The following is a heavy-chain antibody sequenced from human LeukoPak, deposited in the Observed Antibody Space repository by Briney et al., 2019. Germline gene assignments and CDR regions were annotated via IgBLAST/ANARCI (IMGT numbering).Heavy chain of an antibody. D-gene: IGHD1-14*01. CDR1: GGSISSGSYY. Sequence: PSETLSLTCTVSGGSISSGSYYWTWIRQPAGKGLEWIGRVYISGSTNYNPSLKSRVTISVDTSKNQFSLKLSSVTAADTAVYYCARVESYPLRNAFDIWGQGTMVTVSS. J-gene: IGHJ3*02. V-gene: IGHV4-61*02. CDR2: VYISGST. CDR3: ARVESYPLRNAFDI.